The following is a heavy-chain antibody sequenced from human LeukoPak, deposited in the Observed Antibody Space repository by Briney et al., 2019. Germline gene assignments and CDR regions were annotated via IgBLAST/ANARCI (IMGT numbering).Heavy chain of an antibody. Sequence: GGSLRLSCAASGFSFSSYWMSWVRQAPGKGLEWVANIKLDGSEKFYVDSVKGRFTISRDNAKNSLYLQMNSLRAEDTAVYYCARRGRYCTSTSCSLLGAFDVWGLGTMVTVSS. CDR3: ARRGRYCTSTSCSLLGAFDV. J-gene: IGHJ3*01. D-gene: IGHD2-2*01. V-gene: IGHV3-7*01. CDR2: IKLDGSEK. CDR1: GFSFSSYW.